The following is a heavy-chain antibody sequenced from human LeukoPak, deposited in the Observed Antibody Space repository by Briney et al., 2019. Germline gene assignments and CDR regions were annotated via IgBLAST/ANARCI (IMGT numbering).Heavy chain of an antibody. Sequence: GGTLRLSCAASGFTFSSYGMSWVRQAPGKGLEWVSDISVSGGSTYYADSVKGRFTISRDNSKNTLYLQMNSLRAEDTAVYYCARKAGYYYGSGDYWGQGTLVTVPS. D-gene: IGHD3-10*01. CDR3: ARKAGYYYGSGDY. J-gene: IGHJ4*02. CDR1: GFTFSSYG. CDR2: ISVSGGST. V-gene: IGHV3-23*01.